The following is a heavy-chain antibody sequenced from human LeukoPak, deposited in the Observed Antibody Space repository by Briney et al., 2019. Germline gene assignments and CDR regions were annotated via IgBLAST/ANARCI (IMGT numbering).Heavy chain of an antibody. CDR1: GYTFTSYD. V-gene: IGHV1-8*01. CDR2: MNPNSGNT. Sequence: ASVKVSCKASGYTFTSYDINWVRQATGQGLEWMGWMNPNSGNTGYAQKFQGRVTMTRNTSISTAYMELRSLRSDDTAVYYCARDQTYYYDSSGYCPFDYWGQGTLVTVSS. CDR3: ARDQTYYYDSSGYCPFDY. D-gene: IGHD3-22*01. J-gene: IGHJ4*02.